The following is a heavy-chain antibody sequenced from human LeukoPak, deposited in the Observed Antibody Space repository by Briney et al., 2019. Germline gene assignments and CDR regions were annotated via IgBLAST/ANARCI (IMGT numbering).Heavy chain of an antibody. CDR3: ASLTLGYCSSTSCSSGNDY. CDR1: GFTFSSYW. Sequence: GGSLRLSCAASGFTFSSYWMSWVRQAPGKGLEGVANIKQDGSEKYYVDSVKGRFTISRDNAKNSLYLQMNSLRAEDTAVYYCASLTLGYCSSTSCSSGNDYWGQGTLVTVSS. D-gene: IGHD2-2*01. V-gene: IGHV3-7*01. CDR2: IKQDGSEK. J-gene: IGHJ4*02.